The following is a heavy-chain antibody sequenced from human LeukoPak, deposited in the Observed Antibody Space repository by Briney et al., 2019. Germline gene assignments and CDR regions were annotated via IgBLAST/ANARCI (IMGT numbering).Heavy chain of an antibody. Sequence: PGGSLRLSCAASGFTFSSYSMHWVRQAPGKGLEWVAVIWYDGSNKYYADSVKGRFTISRDNSKNTLYLQMNSLRAEDTAVYYCARGYYDFWSGYYEPLHFDYWGQGTLVTVSS. CDR3: ARGYYDFWSGYYEPLHFDY. V-gene: IGHV3-33*01. CDR2: IWYDGSNK. J-gene: IGHJ4*02. D-gene: IGHD3-3*01. CDR1: GFTFSSYS.